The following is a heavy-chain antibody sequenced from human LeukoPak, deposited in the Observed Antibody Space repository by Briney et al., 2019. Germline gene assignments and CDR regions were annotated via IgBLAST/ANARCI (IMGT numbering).Heavy chain of an antibody. CDR3: ARETGSSWYEGGAFDI. Sequence: SETLSLTYTVSGGSISSYYWSWIRQPPGKGLEWIGHIYYSGSTNYNPSLKSRVTISVDTSKNQFSLKLSSVTAADTAVYYCARETGSSWYEGGAFDIWGQGTMVTVSS. J-gene: IGHJ3*02. D-gene: IGHD6-13*01. CDR1: GGSISSYY. V-gene: IGHV4-59*01. CDR2: IYYSGST.